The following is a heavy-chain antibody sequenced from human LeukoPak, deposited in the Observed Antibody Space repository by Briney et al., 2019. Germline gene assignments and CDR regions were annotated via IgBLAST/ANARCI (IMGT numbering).Heavy chain of an antibody. Sequence: SETLSLTCAVSGYSISSGYYWGWIRQPPGKGLEWIGSINHSGSTNYNPSLKSRVTISVDTSKNQFSLKLSSVTAADTAVYYCAREGGWRANYMDVWGKGTTVTVSS. CDR3: AREGGWRANYMDV. CDR1: GYSISSGYY. J-gene: IGHJ6*03. CDR2: INHSGST. V-gene: IGHV4-38-2*02. D-gene: IGHD5-24*01.